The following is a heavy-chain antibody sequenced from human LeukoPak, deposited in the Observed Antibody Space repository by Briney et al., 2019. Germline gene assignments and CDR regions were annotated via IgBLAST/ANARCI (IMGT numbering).Heavy chain of an antibody. Sequence: GGSLRLSRAASGFTVSSNYMNWVRQAPGKGLEWVSIIYSGGTTYYADSVKGRFTISRDTSKNTLSLQMNSLRAEDTAVYFCARVGDHFHWNLDLWGRGTLVTVSS. V-gene: IGHV3-53*01. J-gene: IGHJ2*01. CDR2: IYSGGTT. CDR1: GFTVSSNY. D-gene: IGHD5-24*01. CDR3: ARVGDHFHWNLDL.